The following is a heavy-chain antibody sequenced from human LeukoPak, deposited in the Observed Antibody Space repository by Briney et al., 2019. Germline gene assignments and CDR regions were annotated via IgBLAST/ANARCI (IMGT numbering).Heavy chain of an antibody. J-gene: IGHJ4*02. D-gene: IGHD4-17*01. CDR3: ARDYGDYNFDY. V-gene: IGHV3-30-3*01. Sequence: GGSLRLSCAASGFTFSSYAMHWVRQAPGKGLEWVAVISYDGSNKYYADSVKGRFTISRDNSKNTLYLQMNSLRAEGTAVYYCARDYGDYNFDYWGQGTLVTVSS. CDR1: GFTFSSYA. CDR2: ISYDGSNK.